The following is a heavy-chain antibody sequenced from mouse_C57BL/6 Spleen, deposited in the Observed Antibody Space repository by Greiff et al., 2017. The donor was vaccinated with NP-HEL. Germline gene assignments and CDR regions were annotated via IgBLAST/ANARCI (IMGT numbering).Heavy chain of an antibody. CDR2: INYDGSST. D-gene: IGHD4-1*01. V-gene: IGHV5-16*01. J-gene: IGHJ1*03. CDR1: GFTFSDYY. Sequence: EVKLVESEGGLVQPGSSMKLSCTASGFTFSDYYMAWVRQVPEKGLEWVANINYDGSSTYYLDSLKSRFIISRDNAKNILYLQMSSLKSEDTATYYCARALGRRYWYFDVWGTGTTVTVSS. CDR3: ARALGRRYWYFDV.